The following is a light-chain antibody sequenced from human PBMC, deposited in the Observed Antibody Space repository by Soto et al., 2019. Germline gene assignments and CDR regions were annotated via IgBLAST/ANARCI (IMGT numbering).Light chain of an antibody. CDR3: QRRSNWSTT. Sequence: EIVLTQSPATLSLSPGESATLSCRASQSVSSYLAWYQQKTGQPPRILIYDESNRATGIPDRFSGSGSGTDLTLTISRLEPEDFAVYYCQRRSNWSTTFGQGTKVDIK. V-gene: IGKV3-11*01. CDR1: QSVSSY. CDR2: DES. J-gene: IGKJ1*01.